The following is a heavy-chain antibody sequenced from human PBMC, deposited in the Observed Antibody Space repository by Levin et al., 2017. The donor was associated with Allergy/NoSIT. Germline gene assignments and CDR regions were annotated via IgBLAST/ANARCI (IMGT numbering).Heavy chain of an antibody. CDR1: GYTFTSYA. D-gene: IGHD2-15*01. V-gene: IGHV7-4-1*02. Sequence: GESLKISCKASGYTFTSYAMNWVRQAPGQGLEWMGWINTNTGNPTYAQGFTGRFVFSLDTSVSTAYLQISSLKAEDTAVYYCARDRGILQPAYCSGGSCYAWYFDLWGRGTLVTVSS. CDR3: ARDRGILQPAYCSGGSCYAWYFDL. CDR2: INTNTGNP. J-gene: IGHJ2*01.